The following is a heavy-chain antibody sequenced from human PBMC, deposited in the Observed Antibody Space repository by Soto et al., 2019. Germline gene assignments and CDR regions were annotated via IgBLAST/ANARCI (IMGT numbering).Heavy chain of an antibody. Sequence: GGSLRLSCAASGFTFSRFGMNWVRQAPGKGLEWVSVIGNDGREKYYADSVKGRFTISRDNSKNTLFLQMNGLRAEDTAVYYCATLNLYYHSLDIWGQGTMVTVSS. V-gene: IGHV3-33*07. CDR1: GFTFSRFG. J-gene: IGHJ3*02. CDR3: ATLNLYYHSLDI. CDR2: IGNDGREK. D-gene: IGHD3-3*01.